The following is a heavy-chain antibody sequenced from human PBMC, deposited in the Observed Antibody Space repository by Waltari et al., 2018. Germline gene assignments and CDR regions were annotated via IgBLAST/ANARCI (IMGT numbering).Heavy chain of an antibody. CDR3: ARDRDLRWLRLPLDY. Sequence: EVQLVESGGGLVKPGGSLRLSCAASGFTFSRSSMNWVRQAPGKGLEWVSSISSSSSYIYYADSVKGRFTISRDNAKNSLYLQMNSLRAEDTAVYYCARDRDLRWLRLPLDYWGQGTLVTVSS. CDR2: ISSSSSYI. J-gene: IGHJ4*02. V-gene: IGHV3-21*01. D-gene: IGHD5-12*01. CDR1: GFTFSRSS.